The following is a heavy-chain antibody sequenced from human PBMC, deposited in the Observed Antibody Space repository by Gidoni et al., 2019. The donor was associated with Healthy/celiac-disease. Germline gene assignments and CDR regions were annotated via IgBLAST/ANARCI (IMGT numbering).Heavy chain of an antibody. D-gene: IGHD3-10*01. CDR2: IRSKAYGGTT. V-gene: IGHV3-49*04. CDR3: TRGWAVYGSGSYFLDY. CDR1: GFPFGDDA. J-gene: IGHJ4*02. Sequence: EVQLVESGGGLVQQGRSLRLSCTASGFPFGDDARGWVRQAPGKGLEWVGFIRSKAYGGTTEYAASVKGRFTISRDDSKSIAYLQMNSLKTEDTAVYYCTRGWAVYGSGSYFLDYWGQGTLVTVSS.